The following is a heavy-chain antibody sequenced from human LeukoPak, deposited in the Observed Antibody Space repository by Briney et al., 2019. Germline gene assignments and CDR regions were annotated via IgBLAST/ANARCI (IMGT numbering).Heavy chain of an antibody. CDR2: VHYTGST. D-gene: IGHD3-10*01. CDR3: ARRADHFYYYMDV. Sequence: SETLSLTCNVSGGSISSNTHYWGWIRQPPGKGLEWIASVHYTGSTYYNPSLKSRVTIAVDTSKNQFSVRMTSVTAADTAVYYCARRADHFYYYMDVWGKGTTVTVSS. CDR1: GGSISSNTHY. V-gene: IGHV4-39*07. J-gene: IGHJ6*03.